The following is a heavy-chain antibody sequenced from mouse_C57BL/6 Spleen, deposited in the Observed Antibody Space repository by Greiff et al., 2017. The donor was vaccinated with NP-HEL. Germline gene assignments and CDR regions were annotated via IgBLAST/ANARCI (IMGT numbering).Heavy chain of an antibody. D-gene: IGHD2-5*01. V-gene: IGHV1-64*01. CDR2: IHPNSGST. Sequence: VQLQQPGAELVKPGASVKLSCKASGYTFTSYWMHLVKQRPGQGLEWIGMIHPNSGSTNYNEKFKSKATLTVDKSSSTAYMQLSSLTSEDSAVYYCARDYSKYWYFEGWGTGTTVTVSS. J-gene: IGHJ1*03. CDR3: ARDYSKYWYFEG. CDR1: GYTFTSYW.